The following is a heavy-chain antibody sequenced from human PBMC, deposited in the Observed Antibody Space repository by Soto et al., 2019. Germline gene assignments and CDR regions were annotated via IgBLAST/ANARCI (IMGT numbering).Heavy chain of an antibody. V-gene: IGHV1-18*04. CDR2: ISAYNGNT. CDR1: GYTFTSYV. CDR3: ARGRYCSGGSCYVLHNSFDP. J-gene: IGHJ5*02. Sequence: ASVKVSCKASGYTFTSYVISWVRQAPGQGLEWMGWISAYNGNTNYAQKLQGRVTMTTDTSTSTAYMELRSLRSDDTAVYYCARGRYCSGGSCYVLHNSFDPWGQGTLVTVSS. D-gene: IGHD2-15*01.